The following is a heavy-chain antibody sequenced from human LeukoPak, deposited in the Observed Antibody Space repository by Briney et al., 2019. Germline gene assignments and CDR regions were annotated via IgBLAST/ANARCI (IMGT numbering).Heavy chain of an antibody. D-gene: IGHD6-13*01. CDR2: INSDGSST. CDR3: ATSGYSSSWVQGDSDY. V-gene: IGHV3-74*01. CDR1: GFTFSSYW. Sequence: GGSLRLSCAASGFTFSSYWMHWVRQAPGKGLVWVSRINSDGSSTSYADSVKGRFTISGDNAKNTLYLQMNSLRAEDTAVYYCATSGYSSSWVQGDSDYWGQGTLVTVSS. J-gene: IGHJ4*02.